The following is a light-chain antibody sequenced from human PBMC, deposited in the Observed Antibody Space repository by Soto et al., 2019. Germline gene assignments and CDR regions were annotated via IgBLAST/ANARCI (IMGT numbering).Light chain of an antibody. Sequence: QSALTQPRPVSGSPGQSVAISCTGTGSDVGGYNYVSWYQQYPDKAPKVIIYDVTKRPAGVPDRFSGSKSGNTASLTISGLQTDDEADYYCCSYAGSYTYVFGTGTKLTVL. CDR1: GSDVGGYNY. CDR2: DVT. J-gene: IGLJ1*01. V-gene: IGLV2-11*01. CDR3: CSYAGSYTYV.